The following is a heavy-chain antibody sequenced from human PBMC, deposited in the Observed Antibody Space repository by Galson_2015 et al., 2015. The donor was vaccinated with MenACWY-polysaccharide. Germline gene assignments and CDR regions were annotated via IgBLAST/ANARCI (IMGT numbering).Heavy chain of an antibody. J-gene: IGHJ4*02. D-gene: IGHD3-10*01. CDR1: GFTFSNFW. V-gene: IGHV3-7*01. CDR2: IKQDGSEK. Sequence: SLRLSCAASGFTFSNFWMSWVRQAPGKELEWVASIKQDGSEKYLVDSVKGRFTISRDNAENSLFLQMNSLRAEDTAVYYRARERWVRGVFFAQWGQGTLVTVSS. CDR3: ARERWVRGVFFAQ.